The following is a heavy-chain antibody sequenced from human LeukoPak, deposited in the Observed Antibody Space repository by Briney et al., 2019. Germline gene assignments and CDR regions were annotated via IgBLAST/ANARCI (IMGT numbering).Heavy chain of an antibody. D-gene: IGHD3-9*01. CDR1: GFTFSNYA. J-gene: IGHJ4*02. V-gene: IGHV3-23*01. Sequence: GGSLRLSCAASGFTFSNYAMSWVRQAPGKGLEWVSAIPGSGGSTYYADSVKGRFTVSRDNSKSTLYLQMNSLRAEDTALYYCAKWGDYDVLTGYYVPDYWGQGTLVTVSS. CDR3: AKWGDYDVLTGYYVPDY. CDR2: IPGSGGST.